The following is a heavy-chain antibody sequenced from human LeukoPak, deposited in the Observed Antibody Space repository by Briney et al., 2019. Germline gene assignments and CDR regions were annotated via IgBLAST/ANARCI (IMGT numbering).Heavy chain of an antibody. CDR3: ASHYYDRSVYSPFDY. Sequence: KPSETLSLTCTVSGGSISSYYWSWIRQPPGKGLEWIGCIYYSGSTNYNPSLKSRVTMSVDTSKNQFSLKLSSVTAADTAGYYFASHYYDRSVYSPFDYGGRGPLATVPS. CDR2: IYYSGST. V-gene: IGHV4-59*01. D-gene: IGHD3-22*01. J-gene: IGHJ4*02. CDR1: GGSISSYY.